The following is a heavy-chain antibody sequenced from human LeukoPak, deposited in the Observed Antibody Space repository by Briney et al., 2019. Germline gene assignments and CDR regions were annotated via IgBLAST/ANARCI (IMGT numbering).Heavy chain of an antibody. CDR1: GGTYSSDA. J-gene: IGHJ6*02. V-gene: IGHV1-69*13. CDR3: ARTQYSSSWYYYNGMDV. D-gene: IGHD6-13*01. Sequence: GASVKVSCKASGGTYSSDAISWVRQAPGQWLEWMGRSIPIFGTANYAQKFQGRVTITADESTSTAYMELSSLRSEDTAVYYCARTQYSSSWYYYNGMDVWGQGTTVTVSS. CDR2: SIPIFGTA.